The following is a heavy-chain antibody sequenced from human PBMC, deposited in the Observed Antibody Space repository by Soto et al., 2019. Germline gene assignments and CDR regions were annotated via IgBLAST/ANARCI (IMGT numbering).Heavy chain of an antibody. CDR2: IFSNDEK. CDR3: AHSWCGYSYGAYYYYMDV. CDR1: GFSLSNARMG. V-gene: IGHV2-26*01. J-gene: IGHJ6*03. Sequence: SGPTLVNPTETLTLTCTVSGFSLSNARMGVSWIRQPPGKALEWLAHIFSNDEKSYSTSLKSRLTISKDTSKSQVVLTMTNMDPVDTATYYCAHSWCGYSYGAYYYYMDVWGKGTTVTVSS. D-gene: IGHD5-18*01.